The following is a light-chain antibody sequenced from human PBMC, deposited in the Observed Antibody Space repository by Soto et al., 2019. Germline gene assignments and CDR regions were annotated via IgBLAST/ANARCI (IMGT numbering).Light chain of an antibody. CDR3: QQSYSTWT. CDR2: DAS. J-gene: IGKJ1*01. CDR1: RSISSW. Sequence: DIQMTQSPSTLSASVGDRVTITCRASRSISSWLAWYQQKPGKAPKLLIYDASSLESGVPSRFSGSGSGTEFTLTISSLQPDDGATYYCQQSYSTWTFGQGAKVDIK. V-gene: IGKV1-5*01.